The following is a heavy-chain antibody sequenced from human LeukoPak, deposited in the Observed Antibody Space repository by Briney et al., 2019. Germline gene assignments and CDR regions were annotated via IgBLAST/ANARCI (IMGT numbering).Heavy chain of an antibody. V-gene: IGHV2-5*02. D-gene: IGHD6-19*01. CDR2: IYWDDDK. Sequence: SGPTLLKPTQTFTLTCTFSGFSLSTSGVGVGCIRQPPGKALELLALIYWDDDKRYSPSLKSRLTITKDTAKNQVVLTMTNMDPVDTATYYCEHRRGIAVAGPFDYWGQGTLVTVSS. CDR1: GFSLSTSGVG. J-gene: IGHJ4*02. CDR3: EHRRGIAVAGPFDY.